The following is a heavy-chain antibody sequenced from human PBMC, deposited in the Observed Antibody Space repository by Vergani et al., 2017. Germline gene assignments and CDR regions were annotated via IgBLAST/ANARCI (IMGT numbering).Heavy chain of an antibody. CDR2: INHSGST. D-gene: IGHD3-9*01. J-gene: IGHJ4*02. Sequence: QVQLQPWGAGLLKPSETLSLTCAVYGGSFSGYYWSWIRKPPGKGLEWIGEINHSGSTNYNPSLKSRVTISVDTYKNQFSLKLSSVTAADTAVYYCARGQGYDMLTGYDRRPFDYWGQGTRVTVSS. CDR1: GGSFSGYY. V-gene: IGHV4-34*01. CDR3: ARGQGYDMLTGYDRRPFDY.